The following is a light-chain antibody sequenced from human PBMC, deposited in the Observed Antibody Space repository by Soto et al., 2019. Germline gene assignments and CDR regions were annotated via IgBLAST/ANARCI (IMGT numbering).Light chain of an antibody. V-gene: IGKV3-15*01. Sequence: EIVMTQSPSTLSVSPGERATLSCRASQSVSSNLAWYQQKPGQAPRLLIYGASTRATGIPARFSGSGSGTEFTLTISSLQSEDFAVYYCQQYNNWPPWTLGQGTKVDI. J-gene: IGKJ1*01. CDR2: GAS. CDR3: QQYNNWPPWT. CDR1: QSVSSN.